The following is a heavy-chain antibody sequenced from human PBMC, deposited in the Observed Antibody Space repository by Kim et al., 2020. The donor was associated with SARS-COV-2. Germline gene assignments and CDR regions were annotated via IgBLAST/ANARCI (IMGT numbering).Heavy chain of an antibody. Sequence: ASSVKVRFTISRYNSKNTLYLQMNSLRAEDTAVYYCAKEGGVTGTTRFDYWGQGTLVTVSS. D-gene: IGHD1-7*01. J-gene: IGHJ4*02. CDR3: AKEGGVTGTTRFDY. V-gene: IGHV3-30*02.